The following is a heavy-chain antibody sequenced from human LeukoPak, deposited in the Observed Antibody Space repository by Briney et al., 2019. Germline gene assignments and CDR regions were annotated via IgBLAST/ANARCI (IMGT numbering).Heavy chain of an antibody. J-gene: IGHJ6*02. CDR2: ISSSSSYI. V-gene: IGHV3-21*01. CDR1: GFTFSSYG. Sequence: PGGSLRLSCAASGFTFSSYGMNWVRQAPGKGLEWVSSISSSSSYIYYADSVKGRFTISRDNAKNSLYLQMNSLRAEDTAVYYCAREGYDFWSGYPDYGMDVWGQGTTVTVSS. D-gene: IGHD3-3*01. CDR3: AREGYDFWSGYPDYGMDV.